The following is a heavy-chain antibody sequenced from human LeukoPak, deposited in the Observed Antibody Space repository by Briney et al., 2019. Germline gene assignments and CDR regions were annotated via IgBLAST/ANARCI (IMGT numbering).Heavy chain of an antibody. V-gene: IGHV1-2*02. CDR1: GYTFSGYY. CDR2: IYPNSGDT. Sequence: ASVKVSCKASGYTFSGYYMHWVRQAPGQGLEWMGWIYPNSGDTKYAQKFQGRVTVTRDTSISTAFMEVSRLTSDDMAVYYCARSGSDAFDIWGQGTMVTVSS. CDR3: ARSGSDAFDI. J-gene: IGHJ3*02. D-gene: IGHD1-26*01.